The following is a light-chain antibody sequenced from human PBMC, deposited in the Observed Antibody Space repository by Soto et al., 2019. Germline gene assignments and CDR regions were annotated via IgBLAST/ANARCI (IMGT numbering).Light chain of an antibody. CDR1: QDISNY. CDR3: VQHRSYPWT. V-gene: IGKV1-17*03. Sequence: DIQMTQSPSAMSASVGDRVTITCRASQDISNYLAWFQQKPGKVPKRLIYVASSLQSGVPSRFSGSGSGTEFTLTISSLQPEDFATYYCVQHRSYPWTFGQGTKVDIK. CDR2: VAS. J-gene: IGKJ1*01.